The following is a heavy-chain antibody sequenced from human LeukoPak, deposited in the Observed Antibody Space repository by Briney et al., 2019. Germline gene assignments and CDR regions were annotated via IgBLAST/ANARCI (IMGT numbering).Heavy chain of an antibody. CDR3: ARVVPPTDYGSGSYFWDPYYFDY. V-gene: IGHV3-23*01. J-gene: IGHJ4*02. D-gene: IGHD3-10*01. Sequence: PGGSLRLSSAASGFTFSSYSMNWVRQAPGKGLEWVSAISGSGGSTYYADSVKGRFTISRDNSKNTLYLQMNSLRAEDTAVYYCARVVPPTDYGSGSYFWDPYYFDYWGQGTLVTVSS. CDR2: ISGSGGST. CDR1: GFTFSSYS.